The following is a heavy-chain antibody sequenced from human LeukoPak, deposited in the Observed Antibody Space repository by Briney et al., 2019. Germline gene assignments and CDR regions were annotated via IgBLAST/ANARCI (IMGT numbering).Heavy chain of an antibody. V-gene: IGHV1-2*02. D-gene: IGHD6-19*01. Sequence: ASVKVSCKASGYTFTSYYIHWVRQAPGQGLEWMGIINPNSGGTNYAQKFQGRVTMTRDTSISTAYMELSRLRFDDTAVYYCARDLGSGWYRDNWFDPWGQGTLVTVSS. CDR3: ARDLGSGWYRDNWFDP. CDR1: GYTFTSYY. J-gene: IGHJ5*02. CDR2: INPNSGGT.